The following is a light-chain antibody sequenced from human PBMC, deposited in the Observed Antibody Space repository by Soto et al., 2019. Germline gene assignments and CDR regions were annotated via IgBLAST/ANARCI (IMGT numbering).Light chain of an antibody. Sequence: EIILTQCPGNRSESPGERAALSFRASQRISTNVAAYQQKPGQAPRFPIYNTSKRATGTPSRFSGSGTETDFTLTIRSLEPEDFAVYYCQQRSDSLTFGGGTKVDIK. CDR1: QRISTN. CDR2: NTS. V-gene: IGKV3D-11*03. CDR3: QQRSDSLT. J-gene: IGKJ4*01.